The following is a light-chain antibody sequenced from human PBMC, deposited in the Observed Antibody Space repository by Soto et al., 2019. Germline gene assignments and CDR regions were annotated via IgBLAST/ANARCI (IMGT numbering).Light chain of an antibody. V-gene: IGLV1-44*01. Sequence: QSVLTQPPSASGTPGQRVTISCSGSSSNIGSKTVNWYQQLPGTAPKLLIYSNNQRPSGVPDRFSGSKSGTSASLAISGLQCEDEADYHCAAWDDSLNGPVFGGGTKLTVL. CDR1: SSNIGSKT. CDR2: SNN. CDR3: AAWDDSLNGPV. J-gene: IGLJ3*02.